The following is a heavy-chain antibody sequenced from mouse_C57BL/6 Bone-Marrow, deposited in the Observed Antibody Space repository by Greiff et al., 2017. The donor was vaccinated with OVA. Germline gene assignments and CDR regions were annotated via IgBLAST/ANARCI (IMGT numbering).Heavy chain of an antibody. V-gene: IGHV5-9-1*02. CDR1: GFTFSSYA. J-gene: IGHJ4*01. D-gene: IGHD1-1*01. CDR3: TRGAFYYYGSSDAMDY. Sequence: VKVEESGEGLVKPGGSLKLSCAASGFTFSSYAMSWVRQTPEKRLEWVAYISSGGDYIYYADTVKGRFTISRDNARNTLYLQMSSLKSEDTAMYYCTRGAFYYYGSSDAMDYWGQGTSVTVSS. CDR2: ISSGGDYI.